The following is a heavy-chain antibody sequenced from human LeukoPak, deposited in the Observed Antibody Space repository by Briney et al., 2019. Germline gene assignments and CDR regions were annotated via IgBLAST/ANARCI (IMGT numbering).Heavy chain of an antibody. J-gene: IGHJ3*02. Sequence: SGTLSLTCAVSGGSISSGGYYWSWIRQHPGKGLEWIGYIYYSGSTYYNPSLKSRVTISVDTSKNQFSLKLSSVTAADTAVYYCARDRGGSDAFDIWGQGTMVTVSS. V-gene: IGHV4-31*11. CDR1: GGSISSGGYY. CDR3: ARDRGGSDAFDI. CDR2: IYYSGST. D-gene: IGHD3-16*01.